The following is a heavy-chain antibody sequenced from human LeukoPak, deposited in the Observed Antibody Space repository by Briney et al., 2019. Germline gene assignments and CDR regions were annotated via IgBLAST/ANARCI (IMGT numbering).Heavy chain of an antibody. Sequence: ASVKVSCKASGYTFTSYGISWVRQAPGQGLEWMGWINPNSGGTNYAQKFQGRVTMTRDTSTSTAYMELGSLRSDDTAVYYCARDLRRGSSSWYVSGGDYWGQGTLVTVSS. V-gene: IGHV1-18*01. J-gene: IGHJ4*02. D-gene: IGHD6-13*01. CDR3: ARDLRRGSSSWYVSGGDY. CDR1: GYTFTSYG. CDR2: INPNSGGT.